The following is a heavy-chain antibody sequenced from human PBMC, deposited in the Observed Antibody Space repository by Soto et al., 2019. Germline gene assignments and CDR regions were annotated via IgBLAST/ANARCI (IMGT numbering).Heavy chain of an antibody. D-gene: IGHD2-2*01. V-gene: IGHV4-39*01. Sequence: SETLSLTCTVSGGSISSSSYYWGWIRQPPGKGLEWIGSIYYSGSTYYNPSLKSRVTISVDTSKNQFSLKLSSVTAADTAVYYCARHREYCSSTSCEMDWFDPWGQGTLVTVSS. CDR1: GGSISSSSYY. CDR2: IYYSGST. J-gene: IGHJ5*02. CDR3: ARHREYCSSTSCEMDWFDP.